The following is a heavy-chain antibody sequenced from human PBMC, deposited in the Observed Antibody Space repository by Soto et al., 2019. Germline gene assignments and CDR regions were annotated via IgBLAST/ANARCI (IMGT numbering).Heavy chain of an antibody. V-gene: IGHV3-7*01. CDR2: IKQDGSEK. CDR3: GREGSTSSGLR. CDR1: GFTFSSYW. J-gene: IGHJ4*02. D-gene: IGHD6-6*01. Sequence: HPGGSLRLSCAGAGFTFSSYWMSWVRQAPGKGLEWVANIKQDGSEKYYVDSVKGRFIISRDNAKNSLYLEMNSLRAEDTAVYYCGREGSTSSGLRWGQGTLVTVSS.